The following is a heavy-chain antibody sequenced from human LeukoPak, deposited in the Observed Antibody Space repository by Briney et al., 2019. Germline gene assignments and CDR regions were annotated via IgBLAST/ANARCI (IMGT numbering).Heavy chain of an antibody. CDR2: ISGSGGST. V-gene: IGHV3-23*01. CDR3: AKEPRYYYDSSGYRPDAFDI. CDR1: GFTFSSYA. D-gene: IGHD3-22*01. J-gene: IGHJ3*02. Sequence: GGSLRLSCAASGFTFSSYAMSWVRQAPGKGLEWVSAISGSGGSTYYADSVKGRFTISRDNSKSTLYLQMNSLRAEDTAVYYCAKEPRYYYDSSGYRPDAFDIWGQGTMVTVSS.